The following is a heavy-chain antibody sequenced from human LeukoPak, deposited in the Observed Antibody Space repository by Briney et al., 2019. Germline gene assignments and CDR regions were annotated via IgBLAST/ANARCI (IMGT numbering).Heavy chain of an antibody. CDR2: INHSGST. V-gene: IGHV4-34*01. Sequence: SSETLSLTCAVYGGSFSGYYWSWIRQPPGKGLEWIGEINHSGSTNYNPSLKSRVTISIDTSKKHFSLKLTSVTAADTAVYYCARGAPPQNWGQGTLVTVSS. CDR3: ARGAPPQN. J-gene: IGHJ4*02. CDR1: GGSFSGYY.